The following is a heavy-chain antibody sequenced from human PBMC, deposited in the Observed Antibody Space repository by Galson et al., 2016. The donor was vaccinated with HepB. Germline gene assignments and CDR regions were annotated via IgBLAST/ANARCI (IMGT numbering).Heavy chain of an antibody. V-gene: IGHV3-13*01. CDR2: IGTAGDT. D-gene: IGHD6-13*01. CDR1: GFTFSSYD. J-gene: IGHJ4*02. Sequence: SLRLSCAASGFTFSSYDMHWVRQATGKGLEWVSAIGTAGDTYYPGSVKGRFTISRENAKNSLYLQMNSLRAGDTAVYYCARGGRGGIAAANDYWGQGTLVTVSS. CDR3: ARGGRGGIAAANDY.